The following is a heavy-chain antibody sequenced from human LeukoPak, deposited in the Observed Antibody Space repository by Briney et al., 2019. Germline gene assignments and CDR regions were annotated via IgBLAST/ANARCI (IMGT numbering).Heavy chain of an antibody. CDR2: IIPIFGTA. Sequence: GASVKVSYKASGGTFSSYAISWVRQAPGQGLEWMGGIIPIFGTANYAQKFQGRVTITRNTSISTAYMELSSLRSEDTAVYYCARVNRNEGYTDYWGQGTLVTVSS. V-gene: IGHV1-69*05. D-gene: IGHD6-13*01. J-gene: IGHJ4*02. CDR3: ARVNRNEGYTDY. CDR1: GGTFSSYA.